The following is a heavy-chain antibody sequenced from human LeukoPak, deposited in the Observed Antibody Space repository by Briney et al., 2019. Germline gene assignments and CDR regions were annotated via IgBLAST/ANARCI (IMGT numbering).Heavy chain of an antibody. D-gene: IGHD5-18*01. CDR2: ISSSSSYI. J-gene: IGHJ4*02. CDR3: AREAEYSYGYCDY. V-gene: IGHV3-21*01. Sequence: GGSLRLSCAASGFTCSSYSMNWVRQAPGKGLEWVSSISSSSSYIYYADSVKGRFPISRDNPKNSLYLQMNSLRAEDTAAYYCAREAEYSYGYCDYWGPGTLVTVSS. CDR1: GFTCSSYS.